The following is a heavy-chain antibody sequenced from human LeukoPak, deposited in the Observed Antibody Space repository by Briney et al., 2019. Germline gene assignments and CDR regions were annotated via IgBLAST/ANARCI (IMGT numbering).Heavy chain of an antibody. CDR1: GFSFSDFG. CDR3: ARGGFWSGYRDGGDS. J-gene: IGHJ4*02. D-gene: IGHD3-3*01. V-gene: IGHV3-33*01. Sequence: PGGSLRLSCAASGFSFSDFGMHWVRQAPGKGLEWVAMIWYDGSKEYYMESVKGRFTISRDNAKNSLYLQMNSLRAEDTAVYYCARGGFWSGYRDGGDSWGQGTLVTVSS. CDR2: IWYDGSKE.